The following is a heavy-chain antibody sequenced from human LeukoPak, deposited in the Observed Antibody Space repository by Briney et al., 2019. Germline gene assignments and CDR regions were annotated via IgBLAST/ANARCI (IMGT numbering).Heavy chain of an antibody. D-gene: IGHD4-17*01. Sequence: SETLSLTCTVSGGSISSSSYYWGWIRQPPGKGLEWIGSIYYSGSTYYNPSLKSRVTISVDTSKNQFSLKLSSVTAADTAVYYCAKYGDHVGNYYYGMDVWGQGTTVTVSS. V-gene: IGHV4-39*07. CDR3: AKYGDHVGNYYYGMDV. CDR2: IYYSGST. CDR1: GGSISSSSYY. J-gene: IGHJ6*02.